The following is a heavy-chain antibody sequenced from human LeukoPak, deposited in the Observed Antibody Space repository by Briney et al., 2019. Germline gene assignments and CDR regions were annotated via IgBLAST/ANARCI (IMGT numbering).Heavy chain of an antibody. D-gene: IGHD6-25*01. CDR3: ASTLRLDYYFDY. CDR1: GGSISSSSYY. J-gene: IGHJ4*02. V-gene: IGHV4-39*01. CDR2: IYYSGST. Sequence: PSETLSLTCTVSGGSISSSSYYWGWIRQPPGKGLEWIGSIYYSGSTYYNPSLKSRVTISVDTSKNQFSLKLSSVTAADTAVYYCASTLRLDYYFDYWGQGTLVTVSS.